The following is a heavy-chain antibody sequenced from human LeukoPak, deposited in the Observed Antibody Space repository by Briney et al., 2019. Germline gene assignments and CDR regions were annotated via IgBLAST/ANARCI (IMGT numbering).Heavy chain of an antibody. CDR3: ARESNGDYSDY. J-gene: IGHJ4*02. CDR1: GGSISSYY. V-gene: IGHV4-59*01. D-gene: IGHD4-17*01. CDR2: IYSSGST. Sequence: PSETLSLTCTVSGGSISSYYWSWIRQPPGKGLEWIGYIYSSGSTSYNPSLKSRVTMSIDTSKNQFSLKVKSVPAADTAVYYCARESNGDYSDYWGQGTLVTVSS.